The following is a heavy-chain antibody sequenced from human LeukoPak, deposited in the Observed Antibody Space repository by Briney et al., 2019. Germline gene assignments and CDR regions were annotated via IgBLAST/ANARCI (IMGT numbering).Heavy chain of an antibody. J-gene: IGHJ3*02. V-gene: IGHV4-59*12. D-gene: IGHD6-19*01. CDR2: IYYSGST. CDR3: ARSPSGWYFNAFDI. Sequence: SETLSLTCTVSGGSISSYYWSWIRQPPGKGLEWIGYIYYSGSTNYNSSLKSRVTISVDTSKNQFSLKLSSVTAADTAVYYCARSPSGWYFNAFDIWGQGTMVTVSS. CDR1: GGSISSYY.